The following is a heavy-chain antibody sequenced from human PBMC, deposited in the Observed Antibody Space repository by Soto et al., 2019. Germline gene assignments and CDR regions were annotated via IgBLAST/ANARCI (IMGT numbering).Heavy chain of an antibody. J-gene: IGHJ4*02. D-gene: IGHD1-1*01. Sequence: SGPTLVNPTQTLTLTCTFSGFSLSTSGVGVGWIRQPPGKALEWLGIIFWDDDKRYRPSPKRRVSITKDTSKNQLVLTMTNMDPVDTATYYCAHLPWKEMWPRAPVVNWGQGTPVTVSS. CDR2: IFWDDDK. CDR3: AHLPWKEMWPRAPVVN. CDR1: GFSLSTSGVG. V-gene: IGHV2-5*02.